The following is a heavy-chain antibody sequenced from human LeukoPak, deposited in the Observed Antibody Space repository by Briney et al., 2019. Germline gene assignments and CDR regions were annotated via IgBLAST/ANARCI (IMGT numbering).Heavy chain of an antibody. CDR2: ISGSGGST. Sequence: GGTLRLSCAASGFTFSSYGMSWVRQAPGKGLEWVSAISGSGGSTYYADSVKGRFTISRDNSKNTLYLQMNSLRAEDTAVYYCAKSWFGSAQTPFDYWDQGTLVTVSS. J-gene: IGHJ4*02. D-gene: IGHD3-10*01. CDR1: GFTFSSYG. CDR3: AKSWFGSAQTPFDY. V-gene: IGHV3-23*01.